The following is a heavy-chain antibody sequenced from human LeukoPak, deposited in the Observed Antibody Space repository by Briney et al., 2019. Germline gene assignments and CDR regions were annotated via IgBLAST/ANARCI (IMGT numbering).Heavy chain of an antibody. Sequence: PSETLSLTCTVSGGSISSSSYYWGWIRQPPGKGLEWIGYIYYSGSTNYNPSLKSRVTISVDTSKNQFSLRLSSVTAADTALYYCARRYSSSPFNYFDPWGQGTLVTVSS. D-gene: IGHD6-6*01. CDR3: ARRYSSSPFNYFDP. J-gene: IGHJ5*02. CDR1: GGSISSSSYY. CDR2: IYYSGST. V-gene: IGHV4-61*05.